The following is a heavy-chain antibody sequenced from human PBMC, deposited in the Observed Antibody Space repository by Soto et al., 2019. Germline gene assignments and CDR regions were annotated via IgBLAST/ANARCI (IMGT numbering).Heavy chain of an antibody. CDR1: GYTFTNYG. D-gene: IGHD6-6*01. Sequence: ASVKVSCKASGYTFTNYGISWVRQAPGQGLEWMGWISAYNGNTNYAQNLQGRVTMTTDTSTSTAYMELRSLRSDDTAVYYCASLYLSGLRIAARVWHYGMDVWGQGTTVTVSS. CDR2: ISAYNGNT. V-gene: IGHV1-18*04. J-gene: IGHJ6*02. CDR3: ASLYLSGLRIAARVWHYGMDV.